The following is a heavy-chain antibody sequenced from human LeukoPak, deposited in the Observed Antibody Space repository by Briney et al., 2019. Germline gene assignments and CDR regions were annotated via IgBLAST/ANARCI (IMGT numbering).Heavy chain of an antibody. CDR1: GYSFTSYW. CDR3: ARQDYAKKGDPDAFDI. Sequence: GESLKISCKGSGYSFTSYWIGWVRQMPGKGLEWMGIIYPGDSDTRYSPSFQGQVTISADKSISTAYLQWSSLKASDTAMYYCARQDYAKKGDPDAFDIWGQGTMVTVSS. J-gene: IGHJ3*02. CDR2: IYPGDSDT. D-gene: IGHD4-17*01. V-gene: IGHV5-51*01.